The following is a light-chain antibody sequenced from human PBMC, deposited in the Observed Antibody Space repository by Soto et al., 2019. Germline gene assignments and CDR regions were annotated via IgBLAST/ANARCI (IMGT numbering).Light chain of an antibody. V-gene: IGKV3-15*01. J-gene: IGKJ5*01. Sequence: DTVMTQSPATLSVSPGDRATLSCRASQSVATNLAWYQQNPGQAPRLLIYDASTRATGIPARFSGSGSGTEFTLTISSLQSEDFAIYYCQQYNKWPLITLGQGTRLEIK. CDR1: QSVATN. CDR3: QQYNKWPLIT. CDR2: DAS.